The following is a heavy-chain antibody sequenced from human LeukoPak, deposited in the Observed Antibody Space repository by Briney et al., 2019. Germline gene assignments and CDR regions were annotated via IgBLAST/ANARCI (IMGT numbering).Heavy chain of an antibody. D-gene: IGHD1-26*01. CDR1: GFTFSSYA. V-gene: IGHV3-23*01. CDR2: ISGSGGST. CDR3: AKEYSGSYYPNGYFQH. Sequence: GGSLSLSCAASGFTFSSYAMSWVRPAPGKGLEWVSAISGSGGSTYYADSVKGRFTISRDNSKNTLYLQMNSLRAEDTAVYYCAKEYSGSYYPNGYFQHWGQGTLVTVSS. J-gene: IGHJ1*01.